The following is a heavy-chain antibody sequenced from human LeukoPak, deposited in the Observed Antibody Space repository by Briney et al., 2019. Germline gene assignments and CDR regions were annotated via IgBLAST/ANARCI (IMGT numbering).Heavy chain of an antibody. CDR2: ISYDGSNK. Sequence: GRSLRLSCAASGFTFSSYAMHWVRQAPGKGLEWVAVISYDGSNKYYADSVKGRFTISRDNAKNSLYLQMNSLRAEDTAVYYCARDAHVRGADAFDIWGQGTMVTVSS. D-gene: IGHD3-10*02. V-gene: IGHV3-30-3*01. J-gene: IGHJ3*02. CDR1: GFTFSSYA. CDR3: ARDAHVRGADAFDI.